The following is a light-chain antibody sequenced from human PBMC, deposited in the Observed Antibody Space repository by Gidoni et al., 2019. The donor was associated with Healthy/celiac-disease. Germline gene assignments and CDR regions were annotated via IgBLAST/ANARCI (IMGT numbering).Light chain of an antibody. CDR3: QQYNSYPYT. CDR1: QSISSW. CDR2: KAS. V-gene: IGKV1-5*03. J-gene: IGKJ2*01. Sequence: DLHMPQSPSTLSASVGDRVTVTCLASQSISSWLSWYQQKPGKAPTLLIYKASCLESGVPSRCSGSGSVTEFTLTSSSLQPDDFATYYCQQYNSYPYTFGQXTKLEIK.